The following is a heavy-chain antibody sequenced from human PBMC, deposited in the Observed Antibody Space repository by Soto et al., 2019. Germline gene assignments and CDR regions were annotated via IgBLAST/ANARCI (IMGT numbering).Heavy chain of an antibody. Sequence: ASVKVSCKASGGTFSSYAISWVRLAPGQGLEWMGWINAGYGNTKSSQKFQDRVTISRDTSASTAYMELTSLRSEDTAVYYCARDTGDGTFDFWGQGTLVTVSS. CDR1: GGTFSSYA. CDR2: INAGYGNT. J-gene: IGHJ4*02. CDR3: ARDTGDGTFDF. D-gene: IGHD7-27*01. V-gene: IGHV1-3*01.